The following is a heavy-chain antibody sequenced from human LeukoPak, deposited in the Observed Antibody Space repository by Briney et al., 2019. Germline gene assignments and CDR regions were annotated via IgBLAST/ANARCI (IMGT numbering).Heavy chain of an antibody. J-gene: IGHJ4*02. V-gene: IGHV4-59*08. Sequence: SETLSLTCTVSGGSISSYYWSWIRQPPGKGLEWIGYIYYSGSTNYSPTLKSRVTISVDTSKNQFSLKLNSVTAADTAVYYCAKGGNSEYSSSSYWGQGTLVTVSS. D-gene: IGHD6-6*01. CDR3: AKGGNSEYSSSSY. CDR2: IYYSGST. CDR1: GGSISSYY.